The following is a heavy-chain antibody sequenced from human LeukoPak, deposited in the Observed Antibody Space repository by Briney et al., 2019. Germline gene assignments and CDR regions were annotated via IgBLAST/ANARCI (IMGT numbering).Heavy chain of an antibody. Sequence: GGSLRLSCAASGFTFSTYAMSWVRQTPGKGLEGVSDIRGSGGSTNYADSVKGRFTISRDNSKNTLYLQMDSLRAEDTAVYYCAKGRSSWFSGSFDYWGQGTLVTVSS. CDR2: IRGSGGST. D-gene: IGHD6-19*01. V-gene: IGHV3-23*01. J-gene: IGHJ4*02. CDR3: AKGRSSWFSGSFDY. CDR1: GFTFSTYA.